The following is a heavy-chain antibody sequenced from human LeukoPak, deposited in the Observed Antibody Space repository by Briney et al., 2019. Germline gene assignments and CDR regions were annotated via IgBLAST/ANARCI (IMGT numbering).Heavy chain of an antibody. D-gene: IGHD6-13*01. J-gene: IGHJ6*03. V-gene: IGHV3-9*01. Sequence: GGSLRLSCAVSGFTFDDYAMHWVRQVPGKGLEWVSGINWNSDSIGYADSVKGRFTTSRDNAKNSLYLQMNSLKTEDTAVYYCTTMSSSWYPYYYMDVWGKGTTVTISS. CDR1: GFTFDDYA. CDR3: TTMSSSWYPYYYMDV. CDR2: INWNSDSI.